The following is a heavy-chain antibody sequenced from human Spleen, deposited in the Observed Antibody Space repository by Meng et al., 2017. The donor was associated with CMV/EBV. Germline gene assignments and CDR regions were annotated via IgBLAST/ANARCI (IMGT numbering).Heavy chain of an antibody. Sequence: GESLKISCAASGFSVSGNYVSWVRQAPGKGLECVSVIHAGDTTDCADSVQGRFTISRDNSKNTVFLQMNSLRVEDTAVYYCASPSNLDAFDIWGQGTMVTVSS. V-gene: IGHV3-53*01. CDR3: ASPSNLDAFDI. D-gene: IGHD4-11*01. J-gene: IGHJ3*02. CDR1: GFSVSGNY. CDR2: IHAGDTT.